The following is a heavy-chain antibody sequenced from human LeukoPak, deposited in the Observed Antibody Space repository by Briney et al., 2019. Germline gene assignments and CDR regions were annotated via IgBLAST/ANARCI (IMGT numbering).Heavy chain of an antibody. J-gene: IGHJ4*02. Sequence: SETLSLTCTVSGGSVNSGSYYWNWIRQPPGKGLEWIGYIYYSGSTNYNPSLKSRVTITVDTSKNQFSLKLSSVTAADTAVYYCARAAYSGSYHSDYWGQGTLVTVSS. CDR1: GGSVNSGSYY. CDR2: IYYSGST. CDR3: ARAAYSGSYHSDY. D-gene: IGHD1-26*01. V-gene: IGHV4-61*01.